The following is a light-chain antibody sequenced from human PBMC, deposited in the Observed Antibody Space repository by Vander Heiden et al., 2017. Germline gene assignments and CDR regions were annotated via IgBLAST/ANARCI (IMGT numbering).Light chain of an antibody. CDR1: QTVRRY. CDR3: QQRSDWPVT. J-gene: IGKJ5*01. Sequence: EIVLTQSPATLPFSPGERATLSCRASQTVRRYLAWYQQKPGQAPRLLIDDAFNRATGLSARFSGSGAGTDFTLTISSLDPEDFAVYYCQQRSDWPVTFGQGTRLEIK. V-gene: IGKV3D-11*02. CDR2: DAF.